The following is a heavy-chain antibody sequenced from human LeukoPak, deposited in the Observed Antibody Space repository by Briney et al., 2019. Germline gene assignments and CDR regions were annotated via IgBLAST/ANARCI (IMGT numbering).Heavy chain of an antibody. V-gene: IGHV4-39*01. CDR2: IYYCGST. J-gene: IGHJ5*02. Sequence: SETLSLTCTVSGGSISSSSYYWGWIRQPPGKGLEWIGSIYYCGSTYYNPSLKSRVTISVDTSKNQFSLKLSSVTAADTAVYYCASIVGAKGNPWGQGTRATVSS. CDR3: ASIVGAKGNP. CDR1: GGSISSSSYY. D-gene: IGHD1-26*01.